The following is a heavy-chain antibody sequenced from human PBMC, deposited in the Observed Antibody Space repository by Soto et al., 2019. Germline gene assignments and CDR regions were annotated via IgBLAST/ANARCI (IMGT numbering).Heavy chain of an antibody. Sequence: SETLSLTCTVSGVTISSSSYYWGWIRQPPGKGLEWIGSIYYSGSTYYNPSLKSRVTISVDTSKNQFSLKLSSVTAADTAVYYCVRHKGVITIFGVVINPPGYWGQGTLVTVSS. D-gene: IGHD3-3*01. CDR2: IYYSGST. CDR3: VRHKGVITIFGVVINPPGY. J-gene: IGHJ4*02. V-gene: IGHV4-39*01. CDR1: GVTISSSSYY.